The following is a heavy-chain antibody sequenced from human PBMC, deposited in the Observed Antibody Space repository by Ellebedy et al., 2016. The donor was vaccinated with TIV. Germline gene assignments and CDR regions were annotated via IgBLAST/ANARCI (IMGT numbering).Heavy chain of an antibody. CDR3: ASHYGSGSYYSEFRGMDV. D-gene: IGHD3-10*01. CDR2: INAGNGNT. Sequence: ASVKVSCKASGYTFISYSIHWVRQAPGQRLEWMGWINAGNGNTRYSQKFQGRVTITRDTSASTAYMELSSLRSEDTAVYYCASHYGSGSYYSEFRGMDVWGQGTTVTVSS. CDR1: GYTFISYS. J-gene: IGHJ6*02. V-gene: IGHV1-3*01.